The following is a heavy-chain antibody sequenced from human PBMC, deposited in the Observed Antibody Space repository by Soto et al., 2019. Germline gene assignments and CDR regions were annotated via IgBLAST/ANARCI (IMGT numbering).Heavy chain of an antibody. CDR1: GGSISRYY. V-gene: IGHV4-59*08. CDR3: ARRYGYSFDY. J-gene: IGHJ4*02. Sequence: PSETLSLTCTVSGGSISRYYWSWIRQPPGKGLEWIGYIYYSGSTNYNPSLKSRVTISVDTSKNRFSLKLSSVTAADTAVYYCARRYGYSFDYWGQGTLVTVSS. CDR2: IYYSGST. D-gene: IGHD1-1*01.